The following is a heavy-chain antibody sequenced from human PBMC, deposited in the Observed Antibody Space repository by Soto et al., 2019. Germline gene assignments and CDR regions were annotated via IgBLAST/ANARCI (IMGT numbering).Heavy chain of an antibody. D-gene: IGHD5-12*01. Sequence: GGSLSLSCAASGFTFSDYYMSWIRQAPGKGLEWVSYISSSGSTIYYADSVKGRFTISRDNAKNSLYLQMNSLRAEDTAVYYCASDGTIKFAFDIWGQGTMVTVSS. CDR1: GFTFSDYY. CDR2: ISSSGSTI. V-gene: IGHV3-11*01. J-gene: IGHJ3*02. CDR3: ASDGTIKFAFDI.